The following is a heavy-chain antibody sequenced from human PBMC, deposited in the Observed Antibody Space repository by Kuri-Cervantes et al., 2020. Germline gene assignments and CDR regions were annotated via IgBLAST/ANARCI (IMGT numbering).Heavy chain of an antibody. Sequence: GSLRLSCAASGFTLSTYTMNWVRLAPGKGLEWIGEIYHSGSTNYNPSLKSRVTISVDKSKNQFSLKLSSVTAADTAVYYCARSPLSGWFLHYWGQGTLVTVSS. CDR1: GFTLSTYTM. CDR2: IYHSGST. J-gene: IGHJ4*02. V-gene: IGHV4-4*02. D-gene: IGHD6-19*01. CDR3: ARSPLSGWFLHY.